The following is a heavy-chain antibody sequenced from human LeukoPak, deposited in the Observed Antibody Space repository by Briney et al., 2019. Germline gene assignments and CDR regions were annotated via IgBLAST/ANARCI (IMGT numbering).Heavy chain of an antibody. CDR3: ARDGVVVAGTRRAFDI. J-gene: IGHJ3*02. D-gene: IGHD6-19*01. Sequence: GGSLRLSCAGSRFTFSSYSMNWVRQAPGKGLEWVSYADSVEGRFTISRDNAKNSLYLQMNSLRGEDTAVYYCARDGVVVAGTRRAFDIWGQRTMVTVSS. CDR1: RFTFSSYS. V-gene: IGHV3-48*01.